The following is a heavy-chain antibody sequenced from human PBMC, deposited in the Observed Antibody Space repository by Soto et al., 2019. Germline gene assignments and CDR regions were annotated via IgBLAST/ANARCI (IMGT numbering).Heavy chain of an antibody. CDR3: AKGVAEAGTIWPPFDY. J-gene: IGHJ4*02. V-gene: IGHV3-30*18. D-gene: IGHD6-13*01. Sequence: QVQLVESGGGVVQPGRSLRLSCAASGFTFSSYGMHWVRQAPGKGLEWVAVISYDGSNKYYADSVKGRFTISRDNSKNTLYLQMYSLGAEDTAVYYCAKGVAEAGTIWPPFDYWGQGTLVTVSS. CDR1: GFTFSSYG. CDR2: ISYDGSNK.